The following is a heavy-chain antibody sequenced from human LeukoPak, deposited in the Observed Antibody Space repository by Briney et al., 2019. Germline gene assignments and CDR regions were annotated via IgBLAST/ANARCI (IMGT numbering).Heavy chain of an antibody. CDR2: IYSGGST. CDR1: GFTVSSNY. J-gene: IGHJ5*02. V-gene: IGHV3-66*01. Sequence: PGGSLRLSCAASGFTVSSNYMSWVRQAPGKGLEWVSVIYSGGSTYYADSVKGRFTISRDNSKNTLYLQMNSLRAEDTAVYYCARDQYDSNWFDPWGQGTLVTVSS. D-gene: IGHD1-1*01. CDR3: ARDQYDSNWFDP.